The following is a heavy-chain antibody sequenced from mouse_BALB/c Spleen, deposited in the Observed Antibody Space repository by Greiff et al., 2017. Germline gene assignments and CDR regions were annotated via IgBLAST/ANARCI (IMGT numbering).Heavy chain of an antibody. CDR3: ARGYYGSYFDY. D-gene: IGHD1-1*01. Sequence: VQLQQSGPELVKPGASVRISCKASGYTFTSYYIHWVKQRPGQGLEWIGWIYPGNVNTKYNEKFKGKATLTADKSSSTAYMQLSSLTSEDSAVYFCARGYYGSYFDYWGQGTTLTVSS. J-gene: IGHJ2*01. CDR1: GYTFTSYY. V-gene: IGHV1S56*01. CDR2: IYPGNVNT.